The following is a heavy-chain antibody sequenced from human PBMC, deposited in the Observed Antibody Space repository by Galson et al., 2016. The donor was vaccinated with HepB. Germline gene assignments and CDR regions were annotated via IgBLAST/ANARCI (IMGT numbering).Heavy chain of an antibody. J-gene: IGHJ6*02. CDR3: ARDQGITTEYYYYGIDV. V-gene: IGHV1-69*01. D-gene: IGHD1/OR15-1a*01. CDR2: IIPIFGTA. CDR1: GVTFSSYA. Sequence: SCKASGVTFSSYAISWVRQAPGQGLEWMGGIIPIFGTANYAQKFQGRVTITADESTSTAYMELRSLRSDDTAVYFCARDQGITTEYYYYGIDVWGQGTTVTVSS.